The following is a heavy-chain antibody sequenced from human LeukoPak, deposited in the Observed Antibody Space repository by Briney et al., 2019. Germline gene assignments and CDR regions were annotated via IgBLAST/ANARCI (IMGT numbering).Heavy chain of an antibody. V-gene: IGHV5-51*01. Sequence: GESLKISCKGSGHSFTNYWIGWVRQMPGKGLEWMGIIYPGDSDTLYSPSFQGQVTISADKSISTAYLQWSSLKASDTAMYYCARVRPQDGFDIWGQGTMVTVSS. J-gene: IGHJ3*02. CDR2: IYPGDSDT. CDR1: GHSFTNYW. CDR3: ARVRPQDGFDI.